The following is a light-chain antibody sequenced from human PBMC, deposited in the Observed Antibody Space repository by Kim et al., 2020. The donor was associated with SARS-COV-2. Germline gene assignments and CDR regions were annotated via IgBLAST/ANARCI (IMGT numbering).Light chain of an antibody. CDR3: QQNRNLTST. CDR1: QDIKNY. CDR2: DAS. Sequence: DIQMTQSPSSLSASVGERVTITCQASQDIKNYLNWYQQKPGTAPNLIIYDASNLATGVPSRFSGSGSGTDFTFIISSLQTEDIATYYCQQNRNLTSTFGRGTRRWIK. J-gene: IGKJ5*01. V-gene: IGKV1-33*01.